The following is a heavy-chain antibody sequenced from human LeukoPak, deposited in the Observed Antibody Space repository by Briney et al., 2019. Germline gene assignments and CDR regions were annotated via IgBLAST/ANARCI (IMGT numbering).Heavy chain of an antibody. CDR3: ASWRAAAGHIYWYFDL. CDR2: IYYSGST. CDR1: GGSISSDY. Sequence: SETLSLTCTVSGGSISSDYWSWIRQPPGKGLEWIGYIYYSGSTNYNPSLKSRVTISVDTSKNQFSLKLSSVTAADTAVYYCASWRAAAGHIYWYFDLWSRGTLVTVSS. J-gene: IGHJ2*01. D-gene: IGHD6-13*01. V-gene: IGHV4-59*01.